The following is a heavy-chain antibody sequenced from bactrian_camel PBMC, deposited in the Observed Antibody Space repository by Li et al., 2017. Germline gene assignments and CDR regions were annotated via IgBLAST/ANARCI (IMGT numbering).Heavy chain of an antibody. D-gene: IGHD6*01. CDR2: IRTDGSTT. CDR1: GFTFNGHY. CDR3: VRDEVPYGGVWLGFGY. Sequence: HVQLVESGGGLVQPGGSLRVPCAASGFTFNGHYLTWVRQAPGNGLEWVSSIRTDGSTTYYAGSVKGRFTISRDNAKITVYLQMSSLKPEDTAVYYCVRDEVPYGGVWLGFGYWGQGTQVTVS. J-gene: IGHJ6*01. V-gene: IGHV3-2*01.